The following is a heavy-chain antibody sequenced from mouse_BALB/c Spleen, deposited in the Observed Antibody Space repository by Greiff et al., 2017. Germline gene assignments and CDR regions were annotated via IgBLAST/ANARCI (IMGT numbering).Heavy chain of an antibody. CDR2: IYPGNSDT. CDR3: TREGMITTTAWFAY. V-gene: IGHV1-5*01. D-gene: IGHD2-4*01. CDR1: GYTFTSYW. Sequence: VQLKQSGTVLARPGASVKMSCKASGYTFTSYWMHWVKQRPGQGLEWIGAIYPGNSDTSYNQKFKGKAKLTAVTSTSTAYMELSSLTNEDSAVYYCTREGMITTTAWFAYWGQGTLVTVSA. J-gene: IGHJ3*01.